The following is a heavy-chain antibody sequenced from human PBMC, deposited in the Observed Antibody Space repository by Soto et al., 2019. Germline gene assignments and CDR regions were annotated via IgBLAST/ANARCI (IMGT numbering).Heavy chain of an antibody. CDR1: VSHFRSYS. CDR3: ARGPSHWFDP. CDR2: ISSSSSYI. Sequence: GGFLRLSCAACVSHFRSYSMNWVRQAPGKGLEWVSSISSSSSYIYYADSVKGRFTISRDNAKNSLYLQMNSLRAEDTAVYYWARGPSHWFDPWGQGNLVTVS. V-gene: IGHV3-21*01. J-gene: IGHJ5*02.